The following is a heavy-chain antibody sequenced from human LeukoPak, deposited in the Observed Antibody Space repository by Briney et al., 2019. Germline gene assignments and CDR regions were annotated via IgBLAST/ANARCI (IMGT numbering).Heavy chain of an antibody. Sequence: TWETLSLTCAVYGGSFSDYYWSWIRQPPGKALEWIGEINHSGSTNYNPSLKSRVTISVDTSKNQFSLRLSSLTAADAAVYYCARDSPRYCSSTSCYVIDYWGQGTLVTVSS. CDR1: GGSFSDYY. D-gene: IGHD2-2*01. CDR3: ARDSPRYCSSTSCYVIDY. J-gene: IGHJ4*02. V-gene: IGHV4-34*01. CDR2: INHSGST.